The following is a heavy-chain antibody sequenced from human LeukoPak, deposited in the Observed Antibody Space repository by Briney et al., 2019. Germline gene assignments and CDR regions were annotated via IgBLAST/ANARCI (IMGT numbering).Heavy chain of an antibody. CDR2: IKQNGGEK. D-gene: IGHD5-12*01. CDR1: GFTFSSYW. Sequence: GGSLRLSCAASGFTFSSYWMTWVRQAPGKGLEWVASIKQNGGEKYYVDSVEGRFTISRDNANNSLYLQMNSLGAEDTAVYYCARDGFSDFENYFAYWGQGTLVTVSS. V-gene: IGHV3-7*01. CDR3: ARDGFSDFENYFAY. J-gene: IGHJ4*02.